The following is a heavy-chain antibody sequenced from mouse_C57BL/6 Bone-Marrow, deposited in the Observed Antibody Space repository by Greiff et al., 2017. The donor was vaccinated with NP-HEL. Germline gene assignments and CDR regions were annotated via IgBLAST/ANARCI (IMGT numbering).Heavy chain of an antibody. Sequence: VQLQQSGGGLVKPGGSLKLSCAASGFTFSDYGMHWVRQAPEKGLEWVAYISSGSSTIYYADTVKGRFTISRDNAKNTLFLQMTSLRSEDTAMYYCARGDGLRQNYWGQGTTLTVSS. CDR1: GFTFSDYG. D-gene: IGHD2-2*01. J-gene: IGHJ2*01. V-gene: IGHV5-17*01. CDR3: ARGDGLRQNY. CDR2: ISSGSSTI.